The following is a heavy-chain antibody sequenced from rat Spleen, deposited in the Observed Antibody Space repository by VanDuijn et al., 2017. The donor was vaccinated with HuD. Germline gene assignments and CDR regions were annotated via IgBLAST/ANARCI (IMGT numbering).Heavy chain of an antibody. CDR3: ARHGRGERTYYYVMDA. CDR1: GFAFSYHY. Sequence: EVQLVESDGGLVQPGRSLKLSCAASGFAFSYHYVAWVRQGPTKGLEWVATINYDGRSTFYRDSVRARFTISRDNAKSILYLQVDSLKAEDTATYYCARHGRGERTYYYVMDAWGQGASVTVSS. J-gene: IGHJ4*01. V-gene: IGHV5-29*01. D-gene: IGHD4-3*01. CDR2: INYDGRST.